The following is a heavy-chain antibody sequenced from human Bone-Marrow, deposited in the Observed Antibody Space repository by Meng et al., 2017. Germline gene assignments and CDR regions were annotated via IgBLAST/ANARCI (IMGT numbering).Heavy chain of an antibody. CDR2: IGTYSGEK. J-gene: IGHJ4*02. D-gene: IGHD6-19*01. Sequence: ASVKVSCKASGYTFTDYSITWLRQAPGQGLEWMGWIGTYSGEKKYAQRLQGRVTLTTDTSTSTAYMELRSLKSDDTAIYYCAREYTSVWDLDCWGQGTLVTVSS. CDR1: GYTFTDYS. CDR3: AREYTSVWDLDC. V-gene: IGHV1-18*01.